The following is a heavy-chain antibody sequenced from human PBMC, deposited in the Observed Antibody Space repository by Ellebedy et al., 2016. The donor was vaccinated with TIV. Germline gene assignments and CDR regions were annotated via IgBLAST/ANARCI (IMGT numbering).Heavy chain of an antibody. CDR2: FSYTGTT. CDR1: GASISSYS. CDR3: ARRKVRSGPAFDY. D-gene: IGHD3-10*01. V-gene: IGHV4-59*08. J-gene: IGHJ4*02. Sequence: MPSEPLSLTCTVSGASISSYSWAWIRQPPGMGLDYIGYFSYTGTTNYSPSLHCRVSISVDTSKNQFSLKLSYVTAADTAVYYCARRKVRSGPAFDYWGQGTLVTVSS.